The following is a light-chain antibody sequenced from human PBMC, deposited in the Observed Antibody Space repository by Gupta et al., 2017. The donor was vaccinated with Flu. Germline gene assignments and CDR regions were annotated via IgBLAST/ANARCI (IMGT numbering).Light chain of an antibody. CDR1: QSVSSSY. CDR2: RAS. J-gene: IGKJ1*01. CDR3: QHDDNSPWT. Sequence: EIVLTQSPGTLSLSPGERATLSCRASQSVSSSYLAWYQQKPGQAPRLLIYRASSRATGLPDRFSGSGSGTDFTLTINRLEPEDFAVYYCQHDDNSPWTFGQGTKVEIK. V-gene: IGKV3-20*01.